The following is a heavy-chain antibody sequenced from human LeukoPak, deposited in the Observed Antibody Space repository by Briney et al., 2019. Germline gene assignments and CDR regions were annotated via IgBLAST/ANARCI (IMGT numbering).Heavy chain of an antibody. D-gene: IGHD3-10*01. CDR2: IIPILGIA. Sequence: SVKVSCKASGGTFSSYAISWVRQAPGQGLEWMGRIIPILGIANYAQKFQGRVTITADKSTSTAYMELSSLRSEDTAVYYCAKEWFGELGNDYWGQGTLVTVSS. V-gene: IGHV1-69*04. CDR3: AKEWFGELGNDY. J-gene: IGHJ4*02. CDR1: GGTFSSYA.